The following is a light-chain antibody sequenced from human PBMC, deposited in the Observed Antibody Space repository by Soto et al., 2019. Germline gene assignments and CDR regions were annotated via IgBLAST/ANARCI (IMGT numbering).Light chain of an antibody. Sequence: QSVLTQPPSASGTPGQRVFISCSGSSSNIGGTNYAYWYQQLPGAAPKLLMHSNNLRPSGVPERISGSKSGTSASLAISGLRSEDEAVYYCASWDDRLGAVNFGGGTKLTVL. CDR1: SSNIGGTNY. J-gene: IGLJ2*01. CDR3: ASWDDRLGAVN. V-gene: IGLV1-47*02. CDR2: SNN.